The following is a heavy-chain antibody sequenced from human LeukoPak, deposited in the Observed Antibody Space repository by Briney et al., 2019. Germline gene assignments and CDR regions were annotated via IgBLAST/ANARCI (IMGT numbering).Heavy chain of an antibody. CDR3: ARMWLLSYYIDL. D-gene: IGHD3-22*01. V-gene: IGHV3-23*01. Sequence: GGSLRLSCAASASTFSSTGMTWLRHAPGMGLEWVSSLSAGGASTYYADSVKGRFTISRDNSRDTLYLQMNRLRAEDTAVYYCARMWLLSYYIDLWGEGTTVSVS. J-gene: IGHJ6*03. CDR2: LSAGGAST. CDR1: ASTFSSTG.